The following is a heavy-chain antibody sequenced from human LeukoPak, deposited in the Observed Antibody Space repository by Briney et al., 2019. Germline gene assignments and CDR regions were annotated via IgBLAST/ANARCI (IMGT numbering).Heavy chain of an antibody. CDR3: ARSIFPYSSIWYDA. V-gene: IGHV4-59*01. Sequence: SETLSLTCTVSGGSISSYYWSWIRQPPGKGLEWIGYIYYSGSTNYNPSLKSRVTISVDTSKNQFSLKLSSVTAADTAVYYCARSIFPYSSIWYDAWGQGTLVTVSS. CDR2: IYYSGST. CDR1: GGSISSYY. J-gene: IGHJ5*02. D-gene: IGHD6-13*01.